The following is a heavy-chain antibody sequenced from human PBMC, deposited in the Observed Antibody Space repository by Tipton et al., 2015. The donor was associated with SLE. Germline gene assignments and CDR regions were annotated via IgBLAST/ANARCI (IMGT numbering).Heavy chain of an antibody. J-gene: IGHJ4*02. CDR2: IHYSGGT. V-gene: IGHV4-59*11. Sequence: TLSLTCSVSGGSISSHYWNWIRQPPGKGLEWIGYIHYSGGTNYNPSLKSRVTISADTSKNQFSLKLTSVTTADTAVYYCARPVEKTTTPFDSWGQGTLVTVSS. D-gene: IGHD5-24*01. CDR1: GGSISSHY. CDR3: ARPVEKTTTPFDS.